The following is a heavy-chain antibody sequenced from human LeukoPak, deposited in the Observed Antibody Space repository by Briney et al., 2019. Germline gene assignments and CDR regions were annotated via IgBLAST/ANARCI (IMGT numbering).Heavy chain of an antibody. V-gene: IGHV4-39*01. Sequence: SETLSLTCTVSGGSISSSSYYWGWIRQPPGKGLEWIGSIYYSGSTYYNPSLKSRVTISVDTSKSQFSLKLSSVTAADTAVYYCARRVKQWLVGGNAFDIWGQGTMVTVSS. D-gene: IGHD6-19*01. J-gene: IGHJ3*02. CDR2: IYYSGST. CDR1: GGSISSSSYY. CDR3: ARRVKQWLVGGNAFDI.